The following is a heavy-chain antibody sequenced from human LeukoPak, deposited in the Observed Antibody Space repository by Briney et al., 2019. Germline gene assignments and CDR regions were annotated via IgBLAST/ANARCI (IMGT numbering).Heavy chain of an antibody. Sequence: PGGSLRLSCTASGFSFSTSWMSWVRQTPGKGLEWVAHIKKDGSEEYYVDSVKTRFTISRDNAKNSLYLQLNSLIVEDTAVYYCARLSTSVAGGDHWGQGTLVTVSS. V-gene: IGHV3-7*01. CDR2: IKKDGSEE. CDR1: GFSFSTSW. D-gene: IGHD6-19*01. CDR3: ARLSTSVAGGDH. J-gene: IGHJ4*02.